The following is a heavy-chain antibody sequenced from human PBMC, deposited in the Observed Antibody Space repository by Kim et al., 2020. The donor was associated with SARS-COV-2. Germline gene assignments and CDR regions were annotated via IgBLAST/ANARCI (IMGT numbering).Heavy chain of an antibody. CDR1: GGSIRSSSFY. D-gene: IGHD6-19*01. V-gene: IGHV4-39*01. CDR2: IHYSGST. Sequence: SETLSLTCTFSGGSIRSSSFYWGWIRQPPGKGLEWIGSIHYSGSTYYNPSLKSRITISVDTSKNQFSLNLNSVTAADTAVYYCARGVVPSSGWNRLKFHSERHYFDYWGQGILVTVSS. CDR3: ARGVVPSSGWNRLKFHSERHYFDY. J-gene: IGHJ4*02.